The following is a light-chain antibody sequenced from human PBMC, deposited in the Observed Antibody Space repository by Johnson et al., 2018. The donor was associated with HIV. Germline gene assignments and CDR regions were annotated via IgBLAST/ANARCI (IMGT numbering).Light chain of an antibody. CDR1: SSNIGNNY. CDR2: DNN. CDR3: GTWDSSLSYV. J-gene: IGLJ1*01. Sequence: QSALTQPPSVSAAPGQKVTISCSGSSSNIGNNYISWYQQLPGTAPKLLIYDNNKRPSGITDRFSGSKSGTSATLGITGLQTGDEADYYCGTWDSSLSYVFGTDTKLTV. V-gene: IGLV1-51*01.